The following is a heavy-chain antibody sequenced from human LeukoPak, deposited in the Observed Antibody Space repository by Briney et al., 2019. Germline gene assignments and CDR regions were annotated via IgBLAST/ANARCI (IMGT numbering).Heavy chain of an antibody. V-gene: IGHV3-21*01. Sequence: GGSLRLSCAASGFTFSSYSMNWVRQAPGKGLEWVSSISSSSSYIYYADSVKGRFTISRDNAKNSLYLQMNSLRAEDTAVYYCARRDYSNPEAADAFDIWGQGTMVTVSS. CDR2: ISSSSSYI. J-gene: IGHJ3*02. CDR3: ARRDYSNPEAADAFDI. CDR1: GFTFSSYS. D-gene: IGHD4-11*01.